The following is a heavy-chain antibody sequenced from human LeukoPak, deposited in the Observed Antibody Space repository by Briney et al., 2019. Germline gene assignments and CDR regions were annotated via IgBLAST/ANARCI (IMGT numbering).Heavy chain of an antibody. Sequence: SETLSLTCTVSGVSISSSNSYWGWIRQPPGKGLEWIGSIYYSGNTYYNASLKSQVSISIDTSKNQFSLKLSSVTAADTAVYYCARDTLGATFPGAFDIWGRGTMVTVSS. D-gene: IGHD1-26*01. CDR3: ARDTLGATFPGAFDI. CDR1: GVSISSSNSY. CDR2: IYYSGNT. J-gene: IGHJ3*02. V-gene: IGHV4-39*07.